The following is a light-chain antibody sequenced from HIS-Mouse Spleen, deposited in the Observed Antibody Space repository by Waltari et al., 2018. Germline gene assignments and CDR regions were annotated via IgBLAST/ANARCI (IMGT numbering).Light chain of an antibody. Sequence: QSALSQPPTPPGAPGPSVTISCTGTSSGGGGYHSVSWNQQNPVNAPKLMIYEVSKRPSGVPDRFSGSKSGNTASLPVSGLQAEDEADYYCSSYAGSNNLGVFGGGTKLTVL. CDR2: EVS. CDR1: SSGGGGYHS. V-gene: IGLV2-8*01. J-gene: IGLJ2*01. CDR3: SSYAGSNNLGV.